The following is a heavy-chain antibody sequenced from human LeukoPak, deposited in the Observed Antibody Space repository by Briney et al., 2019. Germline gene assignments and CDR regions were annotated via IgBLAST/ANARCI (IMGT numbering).Heavy chain of an antibody. CDR1: GYTFTSYA. CDR2: INAGNGNT. D-gene: IGHD3-22*01. CDR3: AREWDYYDCSGYYYVVPFDY. J-gene: IGHJ4*02. Sequence: ASVKVSCKASGYTFTSYAMHWVHQAPGQRLEWMGWINAGNGNTKYSQKFQGRVTITRDTSASTAYMELSSLRSEDTAVYYCAREWDYYDCSGYYYVVPFDYWGQGTLVTVSS. V-gene: IGHV1-3*01.